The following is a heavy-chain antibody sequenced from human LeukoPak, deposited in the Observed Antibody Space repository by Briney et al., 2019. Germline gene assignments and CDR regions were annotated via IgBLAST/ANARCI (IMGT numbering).Heavy chain of an antibody. V-gene: IGHV4-30-2*01. J-gene: IGHJ4*02. CDR2: IYHSGST. D-gene: IGHD4-23*01. Sequence: SETLSLTCAVFGGSSSSGGYSWSWIRQPPGKGLEWIGYIYHSGSTYYNPSLKCRVTISVDRSKNQFSLKLSSVTAADTAVYYCARGYGGNSDYFDYWGQGTPVTVSS. CDR1: GGSSSSGGYS. CDR3: ARGYGGNSDYFDY.